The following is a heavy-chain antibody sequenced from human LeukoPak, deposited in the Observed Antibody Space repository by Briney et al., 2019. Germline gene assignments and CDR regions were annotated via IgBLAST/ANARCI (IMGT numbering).Heavy chain of an antibody. V-gene: IGHV1-24*01. CDR3: ATIGSYYDSSDY. Sequence: ASVKVSCKVSGYALTELSMHWVGQAPGKGLEWMGGFDPEDGETIYAQKFQGRVTMTEDTSTDTAYMELSSLRSEDTAVYYCATIGSYYDSSDYWGQGTLVTVSS. D-gene: IGHD3-22*01. J-gene: IGHJ4*02. CDR2: FDPEDGET. CDR1: GYALTELS.